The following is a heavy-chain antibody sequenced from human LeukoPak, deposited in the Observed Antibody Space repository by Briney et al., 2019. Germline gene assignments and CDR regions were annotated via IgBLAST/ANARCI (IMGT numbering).Heavy chain of an antibody. CDR3: ARGGRPYDFWSGYYTLDNWFDP. J-gene: IGHJ5*02. V-gene: IGHV3-74*01. Sequence: PGGSLRLSCAASGFTFSSYWMHWVRQAPGKGLVWVSRINSDGSSTSYADSVKGRFTISRDNAKNTLYLQMNSLRAEDTAVYCCARGGRPYDFWSGYYTLDNWFDPWGQGTLVTVSS. CDR2: INSDGSST. CDR1: GFTFSSYW. D-gene: IGHD3-3*01.